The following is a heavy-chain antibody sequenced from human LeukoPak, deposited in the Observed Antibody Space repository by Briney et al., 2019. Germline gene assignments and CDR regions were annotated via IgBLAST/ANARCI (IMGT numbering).Heavy chain of an antibody. CDR3: AKARFSGMGGILS. CDR2: INHSGST. V-gene: IGHV4-34*01. J-gene: IGHJ3*01. Sequence: SETLSLTCAVYGGSFSGYYWSWIRQPPGKGLEWIGEINHSGSTDYNPSLKSRVTISVDTSKNQFSLKLSSVTAADTAVYYCAKARFSGMGGILSWGQGTMVTVSS. D-gene: IGHD3-3*01. CDR1: GGSFSGYY.